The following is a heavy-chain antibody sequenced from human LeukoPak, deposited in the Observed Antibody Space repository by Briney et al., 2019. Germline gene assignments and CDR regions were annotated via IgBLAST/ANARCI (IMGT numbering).Heavy chain of an antibody. Sequence: GGSLRLSCAASGFTFSSYSINWVRQAPGKGLEWVSSISSSSSYIYYADSVKGRFTISRDNAKNSLYLQMNSLRAEDTAVYYCAKEGGESYYFDYWGQGTLVTVSS. CDR2: ISSSSSYI. CDR1: GFTFSSYS. V-gene: IGHV3-21*01. J-gene: IGHJ4*02. CDR3: AKEGGESYYFDY. D-gene: IGHD3-10*01.